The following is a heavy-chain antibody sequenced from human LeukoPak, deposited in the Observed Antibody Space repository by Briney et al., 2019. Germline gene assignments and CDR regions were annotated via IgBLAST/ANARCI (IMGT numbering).Heavy chain of an antibody. V-gene: IGHV4-61*01. CDR2: IYYSGST. CDR3: ASESSGTFDY. J-gene: IGHJ4*02. D-gene: IGHD6-6*01. Sequence: SETLSLTCTVSGGSVSSGSYYWSWIRQPPGKGLEWIGYIYYSGSTNYNPSLQSRVTISVDTSKNQLALKLSSVTAADTAVYYCASESSGTFDYWGQGTLVTVSS. CDR1: GGSVSSGSYY.